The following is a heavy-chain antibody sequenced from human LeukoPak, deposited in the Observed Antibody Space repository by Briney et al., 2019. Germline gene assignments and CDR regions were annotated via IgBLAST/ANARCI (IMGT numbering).Heavy chain of an antibody. J-gene: IGHJ5*02. CDR3: ARDGALAAAGLMNWFDP. CDR1: GFTYSTYS. Sequence: GGSLRLSCAASGFTYSTYSMNWVRQAPGKGLEWVSSISSSSSYIYYADSVKGRFTISRDNAKNSLYLQMNSLRAEDTAVYYCARDGALAAAGLMNWFDPWGQGTLVTVSS. V-gene: IGHV3-21*01. CDR2: ISSSSSYI. D-gene: IGHD6-13*01.